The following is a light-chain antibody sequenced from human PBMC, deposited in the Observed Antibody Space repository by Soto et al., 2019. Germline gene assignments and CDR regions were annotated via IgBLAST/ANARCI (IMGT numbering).Light chain of an antibody. CDR3: KSYAGSNTYV. Sequence: SVLTQPPSASGSPGQSVTISCTGTKNDIGVYDFVSWYQHHPGKAPRLIIYEVVQRPSGVPDRFSGSKSGNTASLTVSGLLAADEADYFCKSYAGSNTYVFGSGTKVIVL. V-gene: IGLV2-8*01. CDR2: EVV. CDR1: KNDIGVYDF. J-gene: IGLJ1*01.